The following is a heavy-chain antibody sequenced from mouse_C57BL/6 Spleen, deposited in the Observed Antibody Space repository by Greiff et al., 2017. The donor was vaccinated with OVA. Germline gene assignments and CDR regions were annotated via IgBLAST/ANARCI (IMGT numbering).Heavy chain of an antibody. J-gene: IGHJ4*01. CDR1: GYSITSGYY. CDR3: ARLVDYALYY. V-gene: IGHV3-6*01. Sequence: EVKLMESGPGLVKPSQSLSLTCSVTGYSITSGYYWNWIRQFPGNKLEWMGYISYDGSNNYNPSLKNRISITRDTSKNQVFLKLNSVTTEDTATYYCARLVDYALYYWGQGASVTV. D-gene: IGHD1-1*02. CDR2: ISYDGSN.